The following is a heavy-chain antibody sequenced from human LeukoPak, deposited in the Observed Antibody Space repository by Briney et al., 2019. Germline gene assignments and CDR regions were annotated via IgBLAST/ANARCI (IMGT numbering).Heavy chain of an antibody. J-gene: IGHJ4*02. CDR2: IKQDGGQI. D-gene: IGHD4-17*01. Sequence: GGSLRLSCATSGFTFSSNWMSWVRQAPGKGLEWVANIKQDGGQIYYLDSVKGRFTVSRDNAKNSLYLKMNSLRAEDTAVYYCARLGARQMLEYWGQGTLVTVSS. CDR3: ARLGARQMLEY. V-gene: IGHV3-7*01. CDR1: GFTFSSNW.